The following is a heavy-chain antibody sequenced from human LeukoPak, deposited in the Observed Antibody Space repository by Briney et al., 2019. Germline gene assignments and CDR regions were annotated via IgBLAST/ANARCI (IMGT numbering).Heavy chain of an antibody. V-gene: IGHV1-69*13. Sequence: SVKVSCKASGGTFSSYAISWVRQAPGQGLEWMGGVIPIFGTANYAQKFQGRVTITADESTSTAYMELSSLRSEDTAVYYCARDLYCSSTSCSDYWGQGTLATVSS. D-gene: IGHD2-2*01. CDR3: ARDLYCSSTSCSDY. J-gene: IGHJ4*02. CDR1: GGTFSSYA. CDR2: VIPIFGTA.